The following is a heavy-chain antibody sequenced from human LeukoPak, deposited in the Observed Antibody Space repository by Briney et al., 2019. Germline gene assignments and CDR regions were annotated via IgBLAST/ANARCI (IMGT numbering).Heavy chain of an antibody. CDR3: AKDLSSVFDALNI. CDR1: GFTFSDYY. V-gene: IGHV3-11*05. CDR2: ISTSSSYT. J-gene: IGHJ3*02. Sequence: KPGGSLRLSCAASGFTFSDYYINWLRQAPGKGLEWISYISTSSSYTNYAAAVKGRFTISRDNKKNVLYLQMNNLGTEDTALFYCAKDLSSVFDALNIWGEGTLVTVSS. D-gene: IGHD3-10*01.